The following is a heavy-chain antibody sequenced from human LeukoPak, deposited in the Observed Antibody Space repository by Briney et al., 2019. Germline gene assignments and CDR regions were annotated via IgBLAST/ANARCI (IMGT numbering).Heavy chain of an antibody. J-gene: IGHJ4*02. D-gene: IGHD1-26*01. CDR3: ARGSSGSLGRDY. V-gene: IGHV1-8*01. CDR2: MNPYSGNT. CDR1: GYTFTSYD. Sequence: GASVKVSCKASGYTFTSYDINWVRQATGQGLEWMGWMNPYSGNTGYVQKFQGRVTMTRDTSISTAYMELSSLRSDDTAVYLCARGSSGSLGRDYWGQGTLVTVSS.